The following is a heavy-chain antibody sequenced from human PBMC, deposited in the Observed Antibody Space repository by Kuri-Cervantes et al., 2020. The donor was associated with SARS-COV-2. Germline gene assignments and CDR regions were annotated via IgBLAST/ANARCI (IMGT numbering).Heavy chain of an antibody. CDR3: ARQTYYYDSSGYYDGYYHYMDV. Sequence: GSLRLSCTVSGGSISSHYWSWIRQPPGKGLEWIGYIYYSGSTNYNPSLKSRVTISVDTSKNQFSLKLSSVTAADTAVYYCARQTYYYDSSGYYDGYYHYMDVWGKGTTVTVSS. J-gene: IGHJ6*03. CDR1: GGSISSHY. V-gene: IGHV4-59*11. CDR2: IYYSGST. D-gene: IGHD3-22*01.